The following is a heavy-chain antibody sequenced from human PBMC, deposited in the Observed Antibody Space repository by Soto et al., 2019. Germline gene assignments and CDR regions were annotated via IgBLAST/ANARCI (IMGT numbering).Heavy chain of an antibody. V-gene: IGHV1-69*13. CDR1: GGTFSSYA. Sequence: SVKVSCKASGGTFSSYAISWVRQAPGQGLEWMGGIIPIFGTANYAQKFQGRVTITADESTSTAYMELSSVTAADTAVYYCARENYHDYGDYVAFDIWGQGTMVTVSS. CDR3: ARENYHDYGDYVAFDI. J-gene: IGHJ3*02. CDR2: IIPIFGTA. D-gene: IGHD4-17*01.